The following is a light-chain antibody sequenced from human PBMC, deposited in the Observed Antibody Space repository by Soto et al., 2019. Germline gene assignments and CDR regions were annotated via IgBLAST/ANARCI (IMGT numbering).Light chain of an antibody. CDR1: QAISSF. CDR2: GAS. CDR3: QGYSSVIT. V-gene: IGKV1-27*01. J-gene: IGKJ5*01. Sequence: DIQMTQSPSSLSASVGDRVTITCRASQAISSFVAWYQQKPGKVPRLMISGASTLQSGVPSRFSGSGSGTDLSLTITSLQPEDVANYCCQGYSSVITFGQGTRLEIK.